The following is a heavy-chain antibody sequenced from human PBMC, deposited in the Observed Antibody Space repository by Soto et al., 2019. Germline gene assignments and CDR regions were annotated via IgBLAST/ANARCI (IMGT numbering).Heavy chain of an antibody. CDR2: ISWNSNSI. V-gene: IGHV3-9*01. CDR3: ATSQSIASRPFAS. D-gene: IGHD6-6*01. J-gene: IGHJ4*02. CDR1: GFMFDDYA. Sequence: EVQLVESGGGLVQPGRSLRLSCEASGFMFDDYAMYWVRQAPGKGLEWGSGISWNSNSIVYADSVKGRFTISRDNAKNSLYLQMNSLKPEDTALYYCATSQSIASRPFASWGQGTLVTVSS.